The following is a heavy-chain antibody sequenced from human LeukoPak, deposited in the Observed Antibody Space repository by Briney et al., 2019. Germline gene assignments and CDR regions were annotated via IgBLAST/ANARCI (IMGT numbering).Heavy chain of an antibody. V-gene: IGHV3-33*01. CDR3: ARERTWAAAGPGDY. Sequence: GGSLRLSCAASGFTFSSYGMHWVRQAPGKGLEWVAVIWYDGSNKYYADSVKGRFTISRDNSKNTLYLQMNSLRAEDTAVYYCARERTWAAAGPGDYWGKGTLVTVSS. J-gene: IGHJ4*02. CDR1: GFTFSSYG. D-gene: IGHD6-13*01. CDR2: IWYDGSNK.